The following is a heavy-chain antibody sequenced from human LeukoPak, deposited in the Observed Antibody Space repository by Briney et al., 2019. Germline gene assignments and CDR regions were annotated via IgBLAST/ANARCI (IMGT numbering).Heavy chain of an antibody. Sequence: GGSLRLSCAASGFTFSSYSMNWVRQAPGKGLEWVSYISSSSSTIYYADSVKGRFTISRDNAKNSLYLQMNSLRAEDTAVYYCARGSTSGYYYMDVWGKGTTVTVSS. V-gene: IGHV3-48*04. D-gene: IGHD2-2*01. CDR2: ISSSSSTI. CDR1: GFTFSSYS. J-gene: IGHJ6*03. CDR3: ARGSTSGYYYMDV.